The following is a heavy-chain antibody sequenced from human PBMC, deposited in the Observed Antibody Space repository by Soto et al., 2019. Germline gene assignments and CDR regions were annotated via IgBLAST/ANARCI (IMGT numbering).Heavy chain of an antibody. Sequence: EVQLLESGGGLVQPGGSLRLSCAASGFTFSSYAMSWVRQAPGKGLEWVSAISGGGGSTYYADSVKGRFTISRDNSKNTLYLQMNSLRADDTAVYYCAKGNKAVAAPFDYWGQGTLVTVSS. CDR1: GFTFSSYA. CDR3: AKGNKAVAAPFDY. V-gene: IGHV3-23*01. D-gene: IGHD6-19*01. CDR2: ISGGGGST. J-gene: IGHJ4*02.